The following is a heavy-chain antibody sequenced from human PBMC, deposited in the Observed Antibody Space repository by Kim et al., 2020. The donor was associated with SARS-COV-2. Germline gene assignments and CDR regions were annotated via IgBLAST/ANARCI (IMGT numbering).Heavy chain of an antibody. D-gene: IGHD3-10*01. CDR1: GFTFSSYS. Sequence: GGSLRLSCAASGFTFSSYSMNWVRQAPGKGLEWVSYISSSSSTIYYADSVKGRFTISRDNAKNSLYLQMNSLRDEDTAVYYCARDNGRDYYGSGSPSAYYYYGMDVWGQGTTVTVSS. CDR2: ISSSSSTI. CDR3: ARDNGRDYYGSGSPSAYYYYGMDV. J-gene: IGHJ6*02. V-gene: IGHV3-48*02.